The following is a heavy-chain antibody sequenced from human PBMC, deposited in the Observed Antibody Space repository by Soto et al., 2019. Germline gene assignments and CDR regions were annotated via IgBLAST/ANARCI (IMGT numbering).Heavy chain of an antibody. V-gene: IGHV3-33*01. D-gene: IGHD5-18*01. CDR2: IWYDGSNK. CDR3: ARTPVDVDTTYYYYGMDV. CDR1: GCTFSSYG. J-gene: IGHJ6*02. Sequence: QVQLVESGGGVVQPGRSLRLSCAASGCTFSSYGMHWVRQAPGKGLEWVAVIWYDGSNKYYADSVKGRFTISRDNSKNTLYLQMNSLRAEDTAVYYCARTPVDVDTTYYYYGMDVWGQGTTVTVSS.